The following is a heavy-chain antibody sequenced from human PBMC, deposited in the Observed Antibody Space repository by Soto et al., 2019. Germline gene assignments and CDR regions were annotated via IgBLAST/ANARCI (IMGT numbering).Heavy chain of an antibody. CDR2: ISYDGRNK. V-gene: IGHV3-30*03. CDR3: ARDRRGYDLGVPWFDP. CDR1: GFSLNDYG. D-gene: IGHD5-12*01. J-gene: IGHJ5*02. Sequence: PGGSLRLSCAASGFSLNDYGMHWVRQPPGKGLEWVADISYDGRNKYYTDSVRGRFTISRDISKGTLYLQMNSLRPEDTAVYYCARDRRGYDLGVPWFDPWGQGTLVTVSS.